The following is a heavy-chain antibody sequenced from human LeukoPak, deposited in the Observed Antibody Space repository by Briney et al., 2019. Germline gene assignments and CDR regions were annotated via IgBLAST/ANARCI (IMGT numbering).Heavy chain of an antibody. CDR2: IIPIFGTA. CDR1: GGTFSSYA. J-gene: IGHJ6*03. CDR3: ATTAIFRHMDV. D-gene: IGHD3-9*01. Sequence: VASVKVSCKASGGTFSSYAISWVRQAPGQGLEWMGGIIPIFGTAIYAQKFQGRVTMTEDTSTDTAYMELSSLRSEDTAVYYCATTAIFRHMDVWGKGTTVTVSS. V-gene: IGHV1-69*06.